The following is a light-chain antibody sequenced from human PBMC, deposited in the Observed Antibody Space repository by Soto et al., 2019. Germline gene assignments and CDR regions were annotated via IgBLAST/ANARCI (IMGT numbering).Light chain of an antibody. CDR3: SSYTSSSTL. J-gene: IGLJ1*01. CDR1: SSDVGGYNY. Sequence: QSVLTQPRSVSGSPGQSVTISCTGTSSDVGGYNYVSWYQQYPGKAPKLIIYDVSKRPSGVPDRFSGSKSGNTASLTISGLQAEDEADYYCSSYTSSSTLFGTGTKVTVL. V-gene: IGLV2-11*01. CDR2: DVS.